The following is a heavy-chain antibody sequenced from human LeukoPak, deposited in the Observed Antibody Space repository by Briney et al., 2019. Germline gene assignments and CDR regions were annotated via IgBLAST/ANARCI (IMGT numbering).Heavy chain of an antibody. V-gene: IGHV3-30-3*01. CDR1: GFTFNNYA. D-gene: IGHD1-26*01. CDR3: ARESLLGEGSYRF. J-gene: IGHJ4*02. Sequence: PGGSLRLSCAASGFTFNNYAMHWVRQAPGKGLEWVAVISYDGGNKYYADSVKGRFTISRDNSKNMLYLQMNSLRAEDTAVYYCARESLLGEGSYRFGGQGTLVTVSS. CDR2: ISYDGGNK.